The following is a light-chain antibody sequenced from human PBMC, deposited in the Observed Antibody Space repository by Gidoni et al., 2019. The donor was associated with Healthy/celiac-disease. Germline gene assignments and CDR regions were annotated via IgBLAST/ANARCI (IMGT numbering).Light chain of an antibody. CDR3: QQRSNWPPT. Sequence: EIVLTQSPATLSLSPGERATLSCRASQSVSSYLAWYQQQPGQAPRLLIYDASNRATGIPARFSGSGSGTDFTLTISSLEPEDFAVYYCQQRSNWPPTCXGXTKVEIK. J-gene: IGKJ4*01. CDR1: QSVSSY. CDR2: DAS. V-gene: IGKV3-11*01.